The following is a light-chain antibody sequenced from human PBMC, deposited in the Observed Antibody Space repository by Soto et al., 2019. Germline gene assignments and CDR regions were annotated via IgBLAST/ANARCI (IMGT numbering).Light chain of an antibody. CDR3: QQSYSTLFS. CDR1: RTIIRY. J-gene: IGKJ3*01. V-gene: IGKV1-39*01. CDR2: AAS. Sequence: DIQMTQSPSSLSASVGDRVTITCRASRTIIRYLNWYQQKPGRAPNLLIYAASNLQSGVPSRFSGSASGTEFTLTISSLQPEDFATYHCQQSYSTLFSFGPGTKVEIK.